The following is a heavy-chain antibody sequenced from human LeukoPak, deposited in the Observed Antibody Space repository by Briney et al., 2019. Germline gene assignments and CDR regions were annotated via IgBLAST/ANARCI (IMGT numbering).Heavy chain of an antibody. J-gene: IGHJ3*02. CDR2: IYSGGST. Sequence: GGSLRLSCAASGFTVSSNYMSWVRQAPGQGLEWVSVIYSGGSTYYADSVKGRFTISRDNSKNTLYLQMNSLRAEDTAVYYCARAGTPTNAFDIWGQGTMVTVSS. CDR3: ARAGTPTNAFDI. CDR1: GFTVSSNY. V-gene: IGHV3-66*02.